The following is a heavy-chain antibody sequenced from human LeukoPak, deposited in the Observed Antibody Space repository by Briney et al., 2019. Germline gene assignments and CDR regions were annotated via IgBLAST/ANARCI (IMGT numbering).Heavy chain of an antibody. D-gene: IGHD4-17*01. J-gene: IGHJ6*02. CDR2: ISYDGSNK. CDR1: GFTFSSYA. V-gene: IGHV3-30-3*01. CDR3: ARWPVTTGYYYYGMDV. Sequence: GGSLRLSCAASGFTFSSYAMHWVRQAPGKGLEWVAVISYDGSNKYYADSVKGRFTISRDNSKNTLYLQMNSLRAEDTAVYYCARWPVTTGYYYYGMDVWGQGTTVTVSS.